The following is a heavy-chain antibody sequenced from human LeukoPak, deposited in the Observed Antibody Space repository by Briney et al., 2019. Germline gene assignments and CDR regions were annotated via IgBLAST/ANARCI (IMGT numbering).Heavy chain of an antibody. CDR2: IYPGDSDT. D-gene: IGHD3-10*01. Sequence: GESLKISCKGSGYRFSSYWIGWVRQMPGKGLEWMGAIYPGDSDTRYSPSFQGQVSISADNSVSTAYLQWSSLKASDTAIYYCASLLRGSYPYYFDYWGQGTLVTVSS. J-gene: IGHJ4*02. V-gene: IGHV5-51*01. CDR3: ASLLRGSYPYYFDY. CDR1: GYRFSSYW.